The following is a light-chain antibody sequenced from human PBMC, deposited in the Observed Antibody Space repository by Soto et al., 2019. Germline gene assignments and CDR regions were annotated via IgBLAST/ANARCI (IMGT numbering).Light chain of an antibody. CDR2: EVS. V-gene: IGLV2-8*01. CDR1: SSDIGGYNF. Sequence: QSVLTQPPSASGSPGQSVAISCTGTSSDIGGYNFVSWYQQHPGKAPKVLIYEVSKRASGVPDRFSGSKSGNTASLTVTGLQAEDEADYYCSSYARSNNLLFGGGTKLTVL. J-gene: IGLJ2*01. CDR3: SSYARSNNLL.